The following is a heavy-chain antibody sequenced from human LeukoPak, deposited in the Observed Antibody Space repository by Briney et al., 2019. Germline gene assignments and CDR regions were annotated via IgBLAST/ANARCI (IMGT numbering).Heavy chain of an antibody. CDR2: INPSGGST. CDR1: GYTFTSYY. CDR3: ARGEIVEMATIGIFDY. J-gene: IGHJ4*02. Sequence: ASVKVSCKASGYTFTSYYMHWARQAPGQGLEWMGIINPSGGSTSYAQKFQGRVTMTRDTSTSTVYMELSSLRSEDTAVYYCARGEIVEMATIGIFDYWGQGTLVTVSS. D-gene: IGHD5-24*01. V-gene: IGHV1-46*01.